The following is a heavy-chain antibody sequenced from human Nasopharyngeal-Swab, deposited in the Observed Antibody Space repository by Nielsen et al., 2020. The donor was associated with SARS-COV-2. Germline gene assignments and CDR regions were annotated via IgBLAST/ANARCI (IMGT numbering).Heavy chain of an antibody. CDR3: AREIVVVPAARRTYFDY. V-gene: IGHV4-39*01. CDR1: GGSIGSSSYY. Sequence: SETLSLTCTVSGGSIGSSSYYWGWIRQPPGKGLEWIGSIYYSGSTYYNPSLKSRVTISVDTSKNQFSLKLSSVTAADTAVYYCAREIVVVPAARRTYFDYWGQGTLVTVSS. CDR2: IYYSGST. D-gene: IGHD2-2*01. J-gene: IGHJ4*02.